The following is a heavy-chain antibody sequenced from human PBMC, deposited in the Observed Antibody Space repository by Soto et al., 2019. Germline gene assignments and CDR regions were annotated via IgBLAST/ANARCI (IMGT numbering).Heavy chain of an antibody. CDR1: GGSISSYY. D-gene: IGHD3-22*01. V-gene: IGHV4-59*01. J-gene: IGHJ4*02. Sequence: QVQLQESGPGLVKPSETLSLTCTVSGGSISSYYWSWIRQPPGKGLEWIGYIYYSGSTNYNPSLKSRVTISVDTSKNQFSLKLSSVTAADTAVYYCARGGKWLPFDYWGQGTLVTVSS. CDR2: IYYSGST. CDR3: ARGGKWLPFDY.